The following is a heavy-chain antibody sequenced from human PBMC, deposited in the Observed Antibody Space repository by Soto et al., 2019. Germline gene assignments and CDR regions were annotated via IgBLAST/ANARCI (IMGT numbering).Heavy chain of an antibody. CDR1: GDSVSSNSAA. D-gene: IGHD6-13*01. J-gene: IGHJ4*02. V-gene: IGHV6-1*01. Sequence: SQTLSLTCAISGDSVSSNSAAWNWIRQSPSRGLEWLGRTYYRSKWYNDYAVSVQSRITFSPDTSKNHFSLQLNSVTPEDTAVYYCAREGPGSSSWYVDSWGQGTLVTVSS. CDR2: TYYRSKWYN. CDR3: AREGPGSSSWYVDS.